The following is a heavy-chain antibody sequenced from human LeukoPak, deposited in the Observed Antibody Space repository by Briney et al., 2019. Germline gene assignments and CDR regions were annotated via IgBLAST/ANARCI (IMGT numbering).Heavy chain of an antibody. CDR1: GFPFDDYA. V-gene: IGHV3-9*01. Sequence: SLRLSCAASGFPFDDYAMHWVRQAPGKGLEWVSGISWNSGSIGYADSVKGRFTISRDNAKNSLYLQMNSLRAEDTALYYCAKDTVDSSSSGYYYMDVWGKGTTVTVSS. D-gene: IGHD6-6*01. CDR2: ISWNSGSI. J-gene: IGHJ6*03. CDR3: AKDTVDSSSSGYYYMDV.